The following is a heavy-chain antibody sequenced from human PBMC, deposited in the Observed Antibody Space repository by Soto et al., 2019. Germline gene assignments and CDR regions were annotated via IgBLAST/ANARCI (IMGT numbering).Heavy chain of an antibody. Sequence: VGSLRLSCAASGFTFSSYSMNWVRQAPGKGLEWVSSISSSSSYIYYADSVEGRFTISRDNAKNSLYLQMNSLRAEDTAVYYCARDRPGARWETYYYYYGMDVWGQGTTVTVSS. CDR3: ARDRPGARWETYYYYYGMDV. CDR2: ISSSSSYI. J-gene: IGHJ6*02. V-gene: IGHV3-21*01. D-gene: IGHD1-26*01. CDR1: GFTFSSYS.